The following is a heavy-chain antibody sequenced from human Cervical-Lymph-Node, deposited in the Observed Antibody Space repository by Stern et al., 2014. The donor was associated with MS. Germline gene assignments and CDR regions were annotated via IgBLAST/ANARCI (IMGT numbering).Heavy chain of an antibody. V-gene: IGHV5-51*01. J-gene: IGHJ4*02. Sequence: EVQLLQSGAEVKKPGESLKISCKLSGYSFTIYYIAWVRQTPGKGLEWMGFIYPYDSDTTSSPSFQGLVTISADKSITTAYLQWSSLRASDTAMYYCARHVQGFDYWGQGTLVTVSS. CDR1: GYSFTIYY. CDR2: IYPYDSDT. CDR3: ARHVQGFDY.